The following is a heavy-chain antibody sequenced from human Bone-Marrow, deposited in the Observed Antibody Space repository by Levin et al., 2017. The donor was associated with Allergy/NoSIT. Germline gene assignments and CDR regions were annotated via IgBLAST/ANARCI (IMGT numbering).Heavy chain of an antibody. V-gene: IGHV1-18*01. CDR2: VSAYSGNT. J-gene: IGHJ6*02. CDR3: ARGHFPYYYYGMDV. Sequence: GESLKISCKASGYTFTTYGLTWVRQAPGQGLEWMGWVSAYSGNTNYALNLQDRVTMTTDTATNTAYMELTSLRSDDTAIYYCARGHFPYYYYGMDVWGQGTMVTVSS. CDR1: GYTFTTYG.